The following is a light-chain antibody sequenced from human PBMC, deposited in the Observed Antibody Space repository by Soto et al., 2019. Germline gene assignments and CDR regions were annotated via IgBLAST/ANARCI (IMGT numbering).Light chain of an antibody. J-gene: IGLJ1*01. CDR1: SSDVGGYNY. CDR2: EVS. CDR3: AAWDDSLSGLYV. Sequence: QSALTQPPSASGSPGQSVTIPCTGTSSDVGGYNYVSWYQQHPGKAPKLMIYEVSKRPSGVPDRFSGSKSGNTASLTVSGLQPEDEADYYCAAWDDSLSGLYVFGTGTKVTVL. V-gene: IGLV2-8*01.